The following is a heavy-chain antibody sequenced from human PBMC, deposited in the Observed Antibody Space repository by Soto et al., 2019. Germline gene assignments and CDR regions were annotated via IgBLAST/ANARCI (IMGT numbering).Heavy chain of an antibody. CDR1: GGSFSGYH. J-gene: IGHJ6*03. V-gene: IGHV4-34*01. CDR3: ARAAGSPYYMDV. Sequence: QVQLQQWGAGLLKPSETLSLTCDVYGGSFSGYHWNWIRQSPGKGLEWIGDINHRGSTNYNPSLKSRVTISVDTSKDQFSLRLNSVTAADTAVYYYARAAGSPYYMDVWGKGTTVTVSS. CDR2: INHRGST.